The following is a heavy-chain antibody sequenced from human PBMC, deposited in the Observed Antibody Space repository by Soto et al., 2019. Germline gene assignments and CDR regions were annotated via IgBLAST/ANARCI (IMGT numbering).Heavy chain of an antibody. V-gene: IGHV4-59*08. J-gene: IGHJ6*02. CDR1: GGSIPNYY. CDR2: IRYDGYS. CDR3: ASHGFGSLHGLVDV. D-gene: IGHD3-10*01. Sequence: QVQLQESGPGLVKPSETLSLTCTVSGGSIPNYYCSWFRQPPGKGLEWIGYIRYDGYSVYNLSLKRXSXXSNDPSKPQFSRMLKSVTVTDTAVYYCASHGFGSLHGLVDVWGQGTTVIVSS.